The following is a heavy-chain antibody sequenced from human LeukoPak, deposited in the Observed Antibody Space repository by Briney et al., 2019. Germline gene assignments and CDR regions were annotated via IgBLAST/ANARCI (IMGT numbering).Heavy chain of an antibody. D-gene: IGHD4-17*01. CDR2: ISSSGSTI. V-gene: IGHV3-48*03. J-gene: IGHJ6*03. Sequence: GGSLRLSCAASGFTFSSYEMNWVRQAPGKGLEWVSYISSSGSTIYYADSVKGRFTISRDNAKNSLYLQMNSLRAEDTAVYYCARRYGDYEYYYYMDVWGKGTTVTVSS. CDR1: GFTFSSYE. CDR3: ARRYGDYEYYYYMDV.